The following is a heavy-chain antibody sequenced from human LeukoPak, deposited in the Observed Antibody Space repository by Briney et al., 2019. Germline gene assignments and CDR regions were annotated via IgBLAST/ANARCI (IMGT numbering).Heavy chain of an antibody. CDR3: ARSETQYSSGPDGFDI. V-gene: IGHV3-74*01. D-gene: IGHD6-19*01. Sequence: GGSLRLSCAASGFTFSTYWMHWVRQAPGKGLVWVSRINSDGSRTTYADSVKGRFTISRDNAKNTLYLQMNSLRTEDTAVYYCARSETQYSSGPDGFDIWGQGTMVTVSS. J-gene: IGHJ3*02. CDR2: INSDGSRT. CDR1: GFTFSTYW.